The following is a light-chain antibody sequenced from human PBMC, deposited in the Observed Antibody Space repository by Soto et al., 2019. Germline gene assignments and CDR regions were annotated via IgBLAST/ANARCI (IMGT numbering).Light chain of an antibody. Sequence: IAMTQSPVTLSVSPGERATLSCRASESVLSNLAWYQWRPGQAPRLLIYGAFTRATGIPARFSGSGSGTEFTLTISSLQSEDVAVYYCQQYHNWPPWTFGQGTKVEIK. J-gene: IGKJ1*01. CDR3: QQYHNWPPWT. CDR2: GAF. V-gene: IGKV3-15*01. CDR1: ESVLSN.